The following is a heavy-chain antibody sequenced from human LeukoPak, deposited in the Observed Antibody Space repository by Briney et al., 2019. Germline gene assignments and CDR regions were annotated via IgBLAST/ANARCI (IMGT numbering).Heavy chain of an antibody. CDR3: AKDFTWAATAPSFDY. Sequence: GGSLRLSCAASGFTFSSYAMSWVRQAPGKGLEWVSSIGSGVRTYDADSVKGRFTISRDNSKNTLYLQMNSLRAEDTAVYYCAKDFTWAATAPSFDYWGQGTLVTVSS. CDR1: GFTFSSYA. J-gene: IGHJ4*02. V-gene: IGHV3-23*01. D-gene: IGHD2-21*02. CDR2: IGSGVRT.